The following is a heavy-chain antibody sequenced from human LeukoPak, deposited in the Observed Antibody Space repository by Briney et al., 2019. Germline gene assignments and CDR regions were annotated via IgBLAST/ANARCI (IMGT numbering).Heavy chain of an antibody. CDR2: ITSTGTYI. CDR1: GFAFSTYS. J-gene: IGHJ4*02. D-gene: IGHD6-13*01. Sequence: PGGSLRLSCAASGFAFSTYSMNWVRQAPGKGLEWISSITSTGTYIYYADSVKGRFTISRDNAKNSLYLKMNSLSAEDTAVYFCARVAGGKFHLDYWGQGTQVTVSS. V-gene: IGHV3-21*01. CDR3: ARVAGGKFHLDY.